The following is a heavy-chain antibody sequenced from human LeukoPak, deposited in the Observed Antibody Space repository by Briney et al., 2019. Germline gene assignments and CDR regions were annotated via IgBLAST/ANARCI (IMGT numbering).Heavy chain of an antibody. J-gene: IGHJ3*02. CDR3: AGVTSELNDIVVVPVAFDI. D-gene: IGHD2-2*01. Sequence: SETLSLTCTVSGYSISSGYYWGWIRQPPGKGLEWIGSIYHSGSTYYNPSLKSRVTISVDTSKNQFSLKLSSVTAADTAVYYCAGVTSELNDIVVVPVAFDIWGQGTMVTVSS. V-gene: IGHV4-38-2*02. CDR2: IYHSGST. CDR1: GYSISSGYY.